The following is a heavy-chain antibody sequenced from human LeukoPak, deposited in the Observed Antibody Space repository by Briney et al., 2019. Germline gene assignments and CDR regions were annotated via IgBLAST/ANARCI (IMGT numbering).Heavy chain of an antibody. Sequence: PEASVKVSCKASGGTFSSYAISWVRQAPGQGLEWMGRIIPMLDVASYAQKFQGRVTITADKSTTTAYMELTSLSSEDTAVYYCARPSGGNSGRSLWCYYYYGMDVWGQGTPVTVPS. D-gene: IGHD4-23*01. J-gene: IGHJ6*02. V-gene: IGHV1-69*04. CDR3: ARPSGGNSGRSLWCYYYYGMDV. CDR1: GGTFSSYA. CDR2: IIPMLDVA.